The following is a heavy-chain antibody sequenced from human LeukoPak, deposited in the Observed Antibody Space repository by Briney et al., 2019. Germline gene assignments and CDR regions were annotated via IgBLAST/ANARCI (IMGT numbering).Heavy chain of an antibody. V-gene: IGHV4-39*07. D-gene: IGHD4-17*01. CDR2: IYYSGST. CDR1: GGSISSSSYY. Sequence: PSETLSLTCTVSGGSISSSSYYWGWIRQPPGKGLEWIGSIYYSGSTYYNPSLKSRVTISVDTSKNQFSLKLSPVTAADTAVYYCARVSSTVTPAYYYYYYGMDVWGQGTTVTVSS. J-gene: IGHJ6*02. CDR3: ARVSSTVTPAYYYYYYGMDV.